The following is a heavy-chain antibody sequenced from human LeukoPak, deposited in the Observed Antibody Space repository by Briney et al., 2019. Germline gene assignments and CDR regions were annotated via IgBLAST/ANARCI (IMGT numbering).Heavy chain of an antibody. CDR1: GFTFTDYA. CDR2: ISGSGYST. Sequence: RGSLRLSCAASGFTFTDYAMSCVRQAPGKGLEWVSAISGSGYSTYFADSVKGRFTISRDNSKSTLYLQMNSLRAEDTALYYCAKGGAVPAARRAFDIWGQGTMVTVSS. CDR3: AKGGAVPAARRAFDI. V-gene: IGHV3-23*01. J-gene: IGHJ3*02. D-gene: IGHD2-2*01.